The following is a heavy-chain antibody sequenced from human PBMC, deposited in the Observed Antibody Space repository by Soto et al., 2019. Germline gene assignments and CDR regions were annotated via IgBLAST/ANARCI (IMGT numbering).Heavy chain of an antibody. CDR2: TNPGSGDT. CDR3: ARMETFGSLNWFDP. CDR1: GYSFTNND. V-gene: IGHV1-8*01. J-gene: IGHJ5*02. D-gene: IGHD3-16*01. Sequence: ASVKVSCKASGYSFTNNDVSWVRQATGQGLEWMGWTNPGSGDTGYAQKFQGRVTMTRDISIATAYMELSSLRSDDTAIYYCARMETFGSLNWFDPWGQGTLVTVSS.